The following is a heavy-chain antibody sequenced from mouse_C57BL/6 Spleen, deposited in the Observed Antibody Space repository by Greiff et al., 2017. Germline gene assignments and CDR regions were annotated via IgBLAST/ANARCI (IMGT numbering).Heavy chain of an antibody. CDR1: GYTFTSYG. V-gene: IGHV1-81*01. CDR2: IYPRSGNT. D-gene: IGHD1-1*01. CDR3: ARRTTVVAPGWDFDV. Sequence: VKLMESGAELARPGASVKLSCKASGYTFTSYGISWVKQRTGQGLEWIGEIYPRSGNTYSNEKFKGKATLTADKSSSTAYMELRSLTAEDSAVYFCARRTTVVAPGWDFDVWGTGTTVTVSS. J-gene: IGHJ1*03.